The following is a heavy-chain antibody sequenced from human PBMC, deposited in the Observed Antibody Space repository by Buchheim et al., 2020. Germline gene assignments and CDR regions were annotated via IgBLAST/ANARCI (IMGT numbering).Heavy chain of an antibody. J-gene: IGHJ6*02. CDR1: GFTFSSYW. D-gene: IGHD4-17*01. CDR3: ASRYGDYYYAMDV. Sequence: EVQLVESGGGLVQPGGSLRLSCAASGFTFSSYWMHWVRQAPGEGLGWVSRIKTDGSGTSYADSVKGRFAISRDSAKNTLYLQMSSLRAEDSAVYYCASRYGDYYYAMDVWGQGTT. V-gene: IGHV3-74*01. CDR2: IKTDGSGT.